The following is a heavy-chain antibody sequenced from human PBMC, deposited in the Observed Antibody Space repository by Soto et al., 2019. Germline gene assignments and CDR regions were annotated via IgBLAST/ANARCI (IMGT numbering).Heavy chain of an antibody. D-gene: IGHD5-12*01. V-gene: IGHV2-5*02. Sequence: QITLKESGPTLVQPTQTLTLTCTFSGFSLSTSGVGVGWIRQPPGKALEWLALIYWDDDKRYSPSLKSRLTITKDPSKNQVVLTMTNMDPVDTATYYCAHRFPYSGYGYDAFDIWGQGTMVTVSS. CDR3: AHRFPYSGYGYDAFDI. CDR2: IYWDDDK. J-gene: IGHJ3*02. CDR1: GFSLSTSGVG.